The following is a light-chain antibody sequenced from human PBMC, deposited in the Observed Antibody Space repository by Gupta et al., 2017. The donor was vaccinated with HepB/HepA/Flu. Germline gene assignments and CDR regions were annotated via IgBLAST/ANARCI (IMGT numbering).Light chain of an antibody. Sequence: QSALTQPASVPGVPGQSITIPCTGTSSDIGAYNYVSWFQQHPGQVPKLMIYDVDNRPSGVSNRFSGSKSGNTASLTISGLQTEDEADYYCSSYTTISTRIFGGGTRLTVL. CDR3: SSYTTISTRI. CDR1: SSDIGAYNY. V-gene: IGLV2-14*03. J-gene: IGLJ2*01. CDR2: DVD.